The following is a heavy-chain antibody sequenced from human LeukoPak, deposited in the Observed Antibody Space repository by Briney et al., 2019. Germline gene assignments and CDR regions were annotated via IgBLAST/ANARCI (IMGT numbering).Heavy chain of an antibody. D-gene: IGHD6-6*01. J-gene: IGHJ4*02. CDR1: GGSISSYY. CDR2: IYYSGST. V-gene: IGHV4-59*01. CDR3: ARGYSSSSYYFDH. Sequence: SETLSLTCTVSGGSISSYYWSWIRQPPGKEPEWIGNIYYSGSTNYNPSLKRRVTMSVDTSKNQFSLKLTSVTAADTALYYCARGYSSSSYYFDHWGPGSLVTVSS.